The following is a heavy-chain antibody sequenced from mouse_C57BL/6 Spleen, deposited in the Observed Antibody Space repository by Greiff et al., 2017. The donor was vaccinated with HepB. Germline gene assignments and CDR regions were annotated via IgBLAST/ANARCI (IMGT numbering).Heavy chain of an antibody. Sequence: VQLQQSGAELVRPGASVKLSCKASGYTFTDYYINWVKQRPGQGLEWIARIYPGSGNTYYNEKFKGKATLTAEKSSSTAYMQLSSLTSEDSAVYFCARKDDYDGGTGFAYWGQGTLVTVSA. D-gene: IGHD2-4*01. CDR3: ARKDDYDGGTGFAY. CDR2: IYPGSGNT. CDR1: GYTFTDYY. J-gene: IGHJ3*01. V-gene: IGHV1-76*01.